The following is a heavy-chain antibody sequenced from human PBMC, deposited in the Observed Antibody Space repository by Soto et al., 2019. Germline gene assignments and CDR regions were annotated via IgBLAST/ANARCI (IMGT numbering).Heavy chain of an antibody. J-gene: IGHJ4*02. Sequence: ESGGGVVQPGRSLRLSCAASGFTFSRYAMHWVRQAPGKGLEWVAVISYDGSNKYYADSVKGRFTISRDNSKNTLYLQMSSLRAEDTAVYYCARDPRDGYNLFDYWGLGTLVTVSS. V-gene: IGHV3-30-3*01. CDR2: ISYDGSNK. CDR3: ARDPRDGYNLFDY. CDR1: GFTFSRYA. D-gene: IGHD5-12*01.